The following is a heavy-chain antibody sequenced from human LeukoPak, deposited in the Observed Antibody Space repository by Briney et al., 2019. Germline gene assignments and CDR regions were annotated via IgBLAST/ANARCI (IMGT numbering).Heavy chain of an antibody. J-gene: IGHJ5*02. V-gene: IGHV4-39*07. CDR2: IYYSGST. CDR3: ARGPLGHIWFDP. Sequence: PSETLSLTCTVSGGSISSSSYYWGWIRQPPGKGLEWIGSIYYSGSTYYNPSLKSRVTISVDTSKNQFSLKLSSVTAADTAVYYCARGPLGHIWFDPWGQGTLVTFSS. CDR1: GGSISSSSYY.